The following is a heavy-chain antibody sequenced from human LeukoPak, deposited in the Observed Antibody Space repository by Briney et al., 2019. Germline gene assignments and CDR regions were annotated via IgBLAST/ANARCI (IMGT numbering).Heavy chain of an antibody. J-gene: IGHJ6*02. CDR2: IAYDGSNQ. D-gene: IGHD1-1*01. CDR1: GFIFDTYG. Sequence: GGSLRLSCAASGFIFDTYGMLWVRQAPGKGLEWVAVIAYDGSNQYHADSVKGRFTISRDNSKDTLYLQMNSLRGEDTAVYYCAKEKAIGTINYGLDVWGQGTTVTVSS. V-gene: IGHV3-30*18. CDR3: AKEKAIGTINYGLDV.